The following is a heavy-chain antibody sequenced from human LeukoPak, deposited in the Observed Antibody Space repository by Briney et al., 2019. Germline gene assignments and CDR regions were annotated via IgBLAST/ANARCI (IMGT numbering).Heavy chain of an antibody. CDR2: INPSGGST. CDR1: GYTFTSYY. Sequence: ASVKVSCKASGYTFTSYYMHWVRQAPGQGLEWMGIINPSGGSTSYAQKFQGRVTMTRDTSTSTVYMELSSLRSEDTAVYYCARDFVRGGYSSSWYLPHYYYYMDVWGKGTTVTVSS. CDR3: ARDFVRGGYSSSWYLPHYYYYMDV. J-gene: IGHJ6*03. V-gene: IGHV1-46*01. D-gene: IGHD6-13*01.